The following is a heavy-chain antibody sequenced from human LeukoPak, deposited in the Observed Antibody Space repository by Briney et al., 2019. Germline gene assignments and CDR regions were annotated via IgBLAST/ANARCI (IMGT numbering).Heavy chain of an antibody. V-gene: IGHV4-34*01. D-gene: IGHD3-3*01. CDR2: INHSGST. J-gene: IGHJ6*03. CDR1: GGSFSGYY. Sequence: SETLSLTCAVYGGSFSGYYWSWIRQPPGKGLEWIGEINHSGSTNYNPSLKSRVTISVDTSKNQFSLKLSSVTAADTAVYYCARARITIFGVATYYMDVWGKETRVTVSS. CDR3: ARARITIFGVATYYMDV.